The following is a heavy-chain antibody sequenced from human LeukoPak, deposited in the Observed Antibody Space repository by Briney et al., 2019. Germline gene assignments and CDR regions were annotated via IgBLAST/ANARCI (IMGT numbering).Heavy chain of an antibody. CDR1: GGPFSGYY. CDR3: ACHAVRYSAYDREEDAFDI. Sequence: PSETLSLTCAVSGGPFSGYYWTWIRQPPGEGLEWIGEINRSGSTKYNPSLKSRVTISVDTSTKQFFLRLTSVTAADTAVYYCACHAVRYSAYDREEDAFDIWGQGTMVTVSS. D-gene: IGHD5-12*01. CDR2: INRSGST. J-gene: IGHJ3*02. V-gene: IGHV4-34*01.